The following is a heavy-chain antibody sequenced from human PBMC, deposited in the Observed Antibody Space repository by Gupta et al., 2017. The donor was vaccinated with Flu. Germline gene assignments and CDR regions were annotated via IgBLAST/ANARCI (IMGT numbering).Heavy chain of an antibody. V-gene: IGHV3-9*01. CDR2: ISWNSGSI. J-gene: IGHJ6*02. D-gene: IGHD2-15*01. CDR1: GFTFDDYA. CDR3: AKDKGSLTTSPLGYYYYGMDV. Sequence: EVQLVESGGGLVQPGRSLRLSCAASGFTFDDYAMHWVRQAPGKGLEWVSGISWNSGSIGYADSVKGRFTISRDNAKNSLYLQMNSLRAEDTALYYCAKDKGSLTTSPLGYYYYGMDVWGQGTTVTVSS.